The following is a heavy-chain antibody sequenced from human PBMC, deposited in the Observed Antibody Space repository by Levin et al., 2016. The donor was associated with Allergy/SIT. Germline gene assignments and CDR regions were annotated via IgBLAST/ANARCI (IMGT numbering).Heavy chain of an antibody. V-gene: IGHV4-59*01. CDR2: IYYSGST. Sequence: RQAPGKGLEWIGYIYYSGSTNYNPSLKSRVTISVDTSKNQFSLKLSSVTAADTAVYYCASSLQFDWFDPWGQGTLVTVSS. D-gene: IGHD5-24*01. CDR3: ASSLQFDWFDP. J-gene: IGHJ5*02.